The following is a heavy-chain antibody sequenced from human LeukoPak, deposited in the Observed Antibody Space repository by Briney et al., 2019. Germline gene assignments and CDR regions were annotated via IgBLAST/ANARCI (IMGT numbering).Heavy chain of an antibody. CDR3: ARDRYIVVVTAIPVYYYYMDV. Sequence: GASVKVSCKASGFTFSNDDINWVRQAPGQGLEWMGWISAYNGNTNYAQKLQGRVTMTTDTSTSTAYMELRSLRSDDTAVYYCARDRYIVVVTAIPVYYYYMDVWGKGTTVTVSS. J-gene: IGHJ6*03. D-gene: IGHD2-21*02. CDR1: GFTFSNDD. CDR2: ISAYNGNT. V-gene: IGHV1-18*01.